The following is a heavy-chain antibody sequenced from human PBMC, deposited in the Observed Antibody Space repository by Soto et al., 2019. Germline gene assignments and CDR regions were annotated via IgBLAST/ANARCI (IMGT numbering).Heavy chain of an antibody. V-gene: IGHV3-21*01. CDR2: ISSSSSYI. Sequence: GGSLRLSCAASGFTFSSYSMNWVHQAPGKGLEWVSSISSSSSYIYYADSVKGRFTISRDNAKNSLYLQMNSLRAEDTAVYYCARGWSDWGVGAFDIWGQGTMVTVSS. J-gene: IGHJ3*02. D-gene: IGHD7-27*01. CDR1: GFTFSSYS. CDR3: ARGWSDWGVGAFDI.